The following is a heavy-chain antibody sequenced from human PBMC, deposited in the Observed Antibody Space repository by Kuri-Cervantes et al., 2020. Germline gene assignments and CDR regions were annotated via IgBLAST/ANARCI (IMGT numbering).Heavy chain of an antibody. CDR1: GGSFSGYY. J-gene: IGHJ4*02. V-gene: IGHV4-34*01. CDR3: ARDRTIAAAGGN. D-gene: IGHD6-13*01. Sequence: GSLRLSCAVYGGSFSGYYWSWIRQPPGKGLEWIGEINHSGSTNYNPSLKSRVTISVDTPKNQFSLKLSSVTAADTAVYYCARDRTIAAAGGNWGQGTLVTVSS. CDR2: INHSGST.